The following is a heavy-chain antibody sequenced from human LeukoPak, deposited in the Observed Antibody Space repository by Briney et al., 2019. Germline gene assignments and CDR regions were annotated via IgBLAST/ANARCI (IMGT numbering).Heavy chain of an antibody. CDR3: ARDRGYGDRYGAH. D-gene: IGHD4-17*01. CDR1: GYTFTGYY. J-gene: IGHJ4*02. CDR2: INPNNGGT. V-gene: IGHV1-2*02. Sequence: ASVKVSCKASGYTFTGYYVHWVRQAPGQGLEWMGWINPNNGGTNYAQKFQDRVTMTRDTSISTAYMELSRLRSDDTAVYYCARDRGYGDRYGAHWGQGTLVTVSS.